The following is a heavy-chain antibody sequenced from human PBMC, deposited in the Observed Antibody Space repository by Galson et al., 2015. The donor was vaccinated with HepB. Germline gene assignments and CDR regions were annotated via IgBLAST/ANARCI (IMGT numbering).Heavy chain of an antibody. Sequence: ETLSLTCAVYGGSFSGYYWSWIRQPPGKGLEWIGEINHSGSTNYNPSLKSRVTISVDTSKNQFSLKLSSVTAADTAVYYCARANPYYYGSGSSNWFDPWGQGTLVTVSS. CDR1: GGSFSGYY. J-gene: IGHJ5*02. V-gene: IGHV4-34*01. CDR3: ARANPYYYGSGSSNWFDP. D-gene: IGHD3-10*01. CDR2: INHSGST.